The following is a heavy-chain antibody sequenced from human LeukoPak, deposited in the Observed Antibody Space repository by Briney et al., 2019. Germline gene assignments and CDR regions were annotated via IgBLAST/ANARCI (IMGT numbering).Heavy chain of an antibody. Sequence: PGGSLRLSCAASGFTFSSYAMSWVRQAPGKGLEWVSAISGSGGSTYYADSVKGRFTISRDNSKNTLYLQMNSLRAEDTAVYYCARFSGYSVRAVAGHFDYWGQGTLVTVSS. CDR2: ISGSGGST. V-gene: IGHV3-23*01. CDR1: GFTFSSYA. D-gene: IGHD6-19*01. CDR3: ARFSGYSVRAVAGHFDY. J-gene: IGHJ4*02.